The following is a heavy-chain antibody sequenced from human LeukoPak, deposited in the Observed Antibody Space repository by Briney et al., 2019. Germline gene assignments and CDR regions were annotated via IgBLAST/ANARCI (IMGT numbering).Heavy chain of an antibody. CDR2: IGSSSSTI. CDR1: GFTFSSYS. D-gene: IGHD4-17*01. CDR3: ARGLTTVTHSGYFDY. Sequence: LPGGSLRLSCAASGFTFSSYSMNWVRQAPGKGLEWVSYIGSSSSTIYYADSVKGRFTISRDNAKNSLYLQMNSLRAEDTAVYYCARGLTTVTHSGYFDYWGQGTLVTVSS. V-gene: IGHV3-48*04. J-gene: IGHJ4*02.